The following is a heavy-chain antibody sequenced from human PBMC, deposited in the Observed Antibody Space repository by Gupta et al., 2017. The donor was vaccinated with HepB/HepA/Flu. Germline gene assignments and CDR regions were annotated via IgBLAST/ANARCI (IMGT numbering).Heavy chain of an antibody. CDR1: GFTFNSYD. V-gene: IGHV3-13*01. CDR2: IDIAGDT. CDR3: ARGRVRGFDP. J-gene: IGHJ5*02. Sequence: EVQLVEYGGGLVQPGGSLRPSCAASGFTFNSYDMHWVRQAIGKGLEWVSGIDIAGDTYYAESVKGRFTISRENAKNSLYLQMDSLKTGDTAVYYCARGRVRGFDPWGQGTLVTVSS.